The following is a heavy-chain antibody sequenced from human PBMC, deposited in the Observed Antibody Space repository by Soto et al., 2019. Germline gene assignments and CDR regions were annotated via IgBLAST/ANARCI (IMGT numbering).Heavy chain of an antibody. V-gene: IGHV3-30*18. CDR2: ISYDGSNK. D-gene: IGHD3-10*01. CDR1: GFTFSSYG. CDR3: AKDVLLWFVDLDY. J-gene: IGHJ4*02. Sequence: SLRLSCAASGFTFSSYGMPWVRQAPGKGLEWVAVISYDGSNKYYADSVKGRVTIFRDNSKNTLYLQMNSLRAEDTAVYYCAKDVLLWFVDLDYWGQGTLVTVSS.